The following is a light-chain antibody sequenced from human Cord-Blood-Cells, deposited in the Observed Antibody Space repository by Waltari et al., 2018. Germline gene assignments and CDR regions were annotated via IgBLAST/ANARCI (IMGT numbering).Light chain of an antibody. CDR1: ALPKQY. CDR2: KDS. CDR3: QSADGSGTVV. V-gene: IGLV3-25*02. Sequence: SYELSQPPSVSVSPGQTPRITSSGDALPKQYAYWYQQKTGQAPARVIYKDSERPSGIPERFSCSSSGTTVTLTISGVQAEDEADYYCQSADGSGTVVFGGGTKLTVL. J-gene: IGLJ2*01.